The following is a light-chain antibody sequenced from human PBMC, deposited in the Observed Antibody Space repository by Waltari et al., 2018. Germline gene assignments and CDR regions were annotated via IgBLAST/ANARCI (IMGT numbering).Light chain of an antibody. J-gene: IGLJ2*01. CDR1: SSDVGTYTL. CDR2: DDN. V-gene: IGLV2-23*01. Sequence: QSALTQPASVSGSPGQSITISCTGTSSDVGTYTLVSWYQQYPGKAPKVMIYDDNRRPSGVSDRFSGSKSGNTASLTISGVQAEDEADYYCCSYAGSYTWFFGGGTKLTVL. CDR3: CSYAGSYTWF.